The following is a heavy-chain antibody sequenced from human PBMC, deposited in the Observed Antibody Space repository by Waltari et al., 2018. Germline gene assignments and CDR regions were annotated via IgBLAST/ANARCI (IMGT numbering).Heavy chain of an antibody. CDR1: GGSFSGYY. J-gene: IGHJ4*02. CDR2: INHSGST. Sequence: QVQLQQWGAGLLKPSETLSLTCAVYGGSFSGYYWSWIRQPPGKGLEWIGEINHSGSTNYNPARKSRVTISVDTSKNQFSLKLSSVTAADTAVYYCARGDNLTTGLRFDYWGQGTLVTVSS. V-gene: IGHV4-34*01. CDR3: ARGDNLTTGLRFDY. D-gene: IGHD4-17*01.